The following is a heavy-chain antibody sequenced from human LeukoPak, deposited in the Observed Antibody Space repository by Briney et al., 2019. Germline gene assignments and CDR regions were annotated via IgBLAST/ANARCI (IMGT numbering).Heavy chain of an antibody. Sequence: ASVKVSCKASGYTFTGYYMHWVRQAPGQGLEWMGWINPNSGGTNYAQKFQGGVTMTRDTSISTAYMELSRLRSDDTAVYYCARAPVLRYFDWLFSRAADVWGQGTTVTVSS. CDR3: ARAPVLRYFDWLFSRAADV. V-gene: IGHV1-2*02. CDR1: GYTFTGYY. CDR2: INPNSGGT. J-gene: IGHJ6*02. D-gene: IGHD3-9*01.